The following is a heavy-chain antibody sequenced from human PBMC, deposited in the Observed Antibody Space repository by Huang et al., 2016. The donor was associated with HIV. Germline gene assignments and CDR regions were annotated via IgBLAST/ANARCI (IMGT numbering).Heavy chain of an antibody. CDR1: GGSISSYY. J-gene: IGHJ3*02. D-gene: IGHD5-12*01. Sequence: QVQLQESGPGLVKPSETLSLTCTVSGGSISSYYWSWIRQPPGKGLECIGYIYYRGGTNPNPSLKSRVTISVDPSKNQFSLKLRSVTAADTAVYYCARGPSPWLQEAFDIWGQGTMVTVSS. V-gene: IGHV4-59*01. CDR2: IYYRGGT. CDR3: ARGPSPWLQEAFDI.